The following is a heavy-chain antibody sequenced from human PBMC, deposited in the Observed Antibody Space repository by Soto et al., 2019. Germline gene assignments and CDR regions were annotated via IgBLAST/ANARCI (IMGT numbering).Heavy chain of an antibody. CDR3: TTTKGRLEPPTNDF. D-gene: IGHD2-8*01. V-gene: IGHV3-15*01. CDR1: GFTFSNAW. J-gene: IGHJ4*02. Sequence: EVQLVESGGGLVTPGGSLRLSCAGSGFTFSNAWMSWVLRAPGKGLEWVGRIKSDAYGGAIDYAAPVKGRFTISRDDSKNTLFRQMNNLRAKDTAVYSCTTTKGRLEPPTNDFWGQGTPVIVSS. CDR2: IKSDAYGGAI.